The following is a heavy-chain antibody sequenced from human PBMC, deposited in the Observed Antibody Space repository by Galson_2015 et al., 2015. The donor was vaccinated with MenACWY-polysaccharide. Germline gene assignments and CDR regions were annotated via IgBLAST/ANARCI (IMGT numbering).Heavy chain of an antibody. J-gene: IGHJ4*02. CDR3: ARDLCSMTSCKVDC. CDR2: ISAYNGDT. D-gene: IGHD2-2*01. V-gene: IGHV1-18*01. Sequence: SVKVSCKASGYTFTNYGISWVRQAPGQGLEWMGWISAYNGDTYYPQKFQGTVTMTTDTSMSTAYLELRSLRSDDTAVCYCARDLCSMTSCKVDCWGQGTLLIVSS. CDR1: GYTFTNYG.